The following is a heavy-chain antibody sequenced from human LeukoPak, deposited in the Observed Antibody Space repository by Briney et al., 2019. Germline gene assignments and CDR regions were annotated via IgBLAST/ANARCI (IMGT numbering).Heavy chain of an antibody. V-gene: IGHV1-18*01. J-gene: IGHJ4*02. CDR1: GYSFTSYG. D-gene: IGHD4-11*01. Sequence: ASVTVSCKASGYSFTSYGITWVRQAPGQGLEWVGWISTYTGNTNFAQKLQGRVTMTTDTSTNTAYMELRSLRSDDTAVYYCARTHNNYDADYWGQGTLVTVSS. CDR3: ARTHNNYDADY. CDR2: ISTYTGNT.